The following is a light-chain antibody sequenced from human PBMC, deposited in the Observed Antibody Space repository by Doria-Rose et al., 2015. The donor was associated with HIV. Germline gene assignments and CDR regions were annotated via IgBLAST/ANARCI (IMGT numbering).Light chain of an antibody. V-gene: IGKV4-1*01. CDR2: WAS. CDR1: QSLLYTSKNY. J-gene: IGKJ3*01. Sequence: TQSPESLGMSLGERATLNCKSNQSLLYTSKNYLAWYQQEPGQPPKLLIYWASTRQSGVPARFSGSGSGTGFTLTISSLEAEDVAVYYCQQYYDTPSFGPGTTVDIK. CDR3: QQYYDTPS.